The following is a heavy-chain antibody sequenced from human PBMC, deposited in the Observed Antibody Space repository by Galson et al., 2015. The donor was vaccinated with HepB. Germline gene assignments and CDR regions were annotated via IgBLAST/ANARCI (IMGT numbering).Heavy chain of an antibody. CDR3: ARNVLLWFGEFDAFDI. V-gene: IGHV3-7*01. Sequence: SLRLSCAASGFTFSSYWMSWVRQAPGKGLEWVADIKQDRSEKYYVDSVKGRFTISRDNSKNTLYLQMNSLRAEDTAVYYCARNVLLWFGEFDAFDIWGQGTMVTVSS. J-gene: IGHJ3*02. CDR1: GFTFSSYW. CDR2: IKQDRSEK. D-gene: IGHD3-10*01.